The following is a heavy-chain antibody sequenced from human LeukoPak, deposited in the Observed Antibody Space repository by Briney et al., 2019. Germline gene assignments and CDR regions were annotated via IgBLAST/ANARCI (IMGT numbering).Heavy chain of an antibody. CDR1: GYTFTSYG. CDR3: ARGPRRQQLVRDNWFDP. D-gene: IGHD6-13*01. V-gene: IGHV1-18*04. CDR2: ISADNGNT. Sequence: ASVKVSCKGSGYTFTSYGISWVRQAPGEGLEGMGWISADNGNTNYEQKFQGRVTMTTDTSTNTAYMELRSLRSDDTAVYYCARGPRRQQLVRDNWFDPWGQGTLVTVSS. J-gene: IGHJ5*02.